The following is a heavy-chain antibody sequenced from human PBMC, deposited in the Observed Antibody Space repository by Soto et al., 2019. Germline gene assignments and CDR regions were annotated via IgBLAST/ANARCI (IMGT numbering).Heavy chain of an antibody. Sequence: GGSLRLSCAASGFNFSTCGMHWVRQAPGKGLEWVAVISYDGSNKFYADSVKGRFAFSRDNSKNTLYLQMNSLRAEDTAVYYCAGLQLLPERPGYYHYYYGMDVWGQGTTVTVSS. D-gene: IGHD1-1*01. V-gene: IGHV3-30*03. CDR1: GFNFSTCG. CDR2: ISYDGSNK. J-gene: IGHJ6*02. CDR3: AGLQLLPERPGYYHYYYGMDV.